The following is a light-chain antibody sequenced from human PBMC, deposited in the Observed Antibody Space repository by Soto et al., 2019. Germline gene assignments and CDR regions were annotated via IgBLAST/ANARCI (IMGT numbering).Light chain of an antibody. CDR3: QQSYSTPQLT. CDR2: AAS. Sequence: DIQMTPSPSSLSSSVGDRVTITCRASQSISSYLNWYQQKPGKAPKLLIYAASSLQSGVPSRFSGSGSGTDFTLTISSLHSEDFANYYCQQSYSTPQLTFGGGTEVEIK. V-gene: IGKV1-39*01. J-gene: IGKJ4*01. CDR1: QSISSY.